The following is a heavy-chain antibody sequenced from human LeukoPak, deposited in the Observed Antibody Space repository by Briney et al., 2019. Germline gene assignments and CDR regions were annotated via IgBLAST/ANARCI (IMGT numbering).Heavy chain of an antibody. CDR2: INPNSGGT. Sequence: ASVKVSCKASGYTFTDYYMHWVRQAPGQGLEWMGWINPNSGGTNYAQKFQGRVTMTRDTSITTAYMDLSRLRSDDTAVYYCAKGENYYGSGRDYFDYWGQGALVTVSS. D-gene: IGHD3-10*01. J-gene: IGHJ4*02. V-gene: IGHV1-2*02. CDR3: AKGENYYGSGRDYFDY. CDR1: GYTFTDYY.